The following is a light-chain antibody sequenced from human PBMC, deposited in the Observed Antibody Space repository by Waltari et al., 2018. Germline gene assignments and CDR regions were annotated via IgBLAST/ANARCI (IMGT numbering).Light chain of an antibody. J-gene: IGKJ3*01. CDR2: AAS. Sequence: DIQMTQSPSSLSASVGDRVTITCRASQSISSYLNWYQQKPGKAPKLLIYAASSLQSGVPSRFSGSGSGTVFILTISSLQPEDFATYYCQQSYSTPFTFGPGTKVDIK. CDR3: QQSYSTPFT. V-gene: IGKV1-39*01. CDR1: QSISSY.